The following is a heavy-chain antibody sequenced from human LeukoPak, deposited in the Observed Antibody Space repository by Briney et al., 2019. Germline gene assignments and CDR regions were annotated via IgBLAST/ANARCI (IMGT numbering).Heavy chain of an antibody. J-gene: IGHJ4*02. CDR1: GFSFSTYA. V-gene: IGHV3-23*01. CDR3: ARRLPTAWGADY. CDR2: ISGSGTRT. D-gene: IGHD7-27*01. Sequence: GGSLRLSCAASGFSFSTYAMSWVRQAPGKGLEWVSGISGSGTRTYYADSVKGRLTISRDNSKNTLSLEMNTLRAEDTAVYYCARRLPTAWGADYWGQGTLVTVSS.